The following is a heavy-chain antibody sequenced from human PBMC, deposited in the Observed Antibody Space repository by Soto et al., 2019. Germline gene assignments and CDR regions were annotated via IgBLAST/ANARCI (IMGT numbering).Heavy chain of an antibody. J-gene: IGHJ4*02. CDR3: ARAPTYDYIWGSYRVSHDNYFDY. CDR2: ISAYNGNT. CDR1: GYTFTSYG. Sequence: GASVKVSCKASGYTFTSYGISWVRQAPGQGLEWMGWISAYNGNTNYAQKLQGRVTMTTDTSTSTAYMELRSLRSDDTAVYYCARAPTYDYIWGSYRVSHDNYFDYWGQGTLVTVSS. V-gene: IGHV1-18*01. D-gene: IGHD3-16*02.